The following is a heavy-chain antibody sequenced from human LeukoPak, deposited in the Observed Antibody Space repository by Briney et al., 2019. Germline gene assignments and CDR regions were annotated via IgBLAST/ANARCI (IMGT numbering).Heavy chain of an antibody. Sequence: SETLSLTCTVSGDSINSGSYYWGWIRQPPGKGLEWFGSISHGGNTYYNPSLRSRVTISVDMSKNQLSLKLSSVTAADTAVYYCARLYEGKRPPDYWGQGTLVTVSS. V-gene: IGHV4-39*01. CDR2: ISHGGNT. D-gene: IGHD2-8*01. CDR1: GDSINSGSYY. CDR3: ARLYEGKRPPDY. J-gene: IGHJ4*02.